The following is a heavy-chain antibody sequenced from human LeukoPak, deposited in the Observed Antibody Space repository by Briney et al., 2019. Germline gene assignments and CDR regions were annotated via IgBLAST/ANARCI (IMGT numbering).Heavy chain of an antibody. V-gene: IGHV3-23*01. D-gene: IGHD3-10*01. J-gene: IGHJ4*02. CDR1: GFTFSSYE. CDR2: ISGSGGTI. CDR3: AKQITMVRGVIERAFDY. Sequence: PGGSLRLSCAASGFTFSSYEMNWVRQAPGEGLEWVSAISGSGGTIYYADSFKGRFTISRDNCKNTLYLQVNSLRSEDTAVYFCAKQITMVRGVIERAFDYWGQGTLVTVSS.